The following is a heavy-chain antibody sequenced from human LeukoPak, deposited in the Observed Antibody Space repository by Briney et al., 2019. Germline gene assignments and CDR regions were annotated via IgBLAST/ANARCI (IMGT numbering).Heavy chain of an antibody. CDR3: ARGLVVPAAIGNYFDY. V-gene: IGHV3-20*04. J-gene: IGHJ4*02. CDR1: GFTFDDYG. D-gene: IGHD2-2*02. CDR2: INWNGGST. Sequence: GGSLRLSCAASGFTFDDYGMSWVRQAPGKGLEWVSGINWNGGSTGYADSVKGRFTISRDNAKNSLYLQMNSLSAEDTALYYCARGLVVPAAIGNYFDYWGQGTLVTVSS.